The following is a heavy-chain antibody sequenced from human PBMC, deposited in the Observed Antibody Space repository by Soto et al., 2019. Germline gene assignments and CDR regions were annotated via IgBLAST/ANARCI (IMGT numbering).Heavy chain of an antibody. CDR3: AKDRVDYGDYRGLDY. J-gene: IGHJ4*02. V-gene: IGHV3-23*01. D-gene: IGHD4-17*01. CDR1: GFTFSSYA. Sequence: EVQLLESGGGLVQPGGSLRLSCAASGFTFSSYAMTWVRQAPGKGLEWVSAISGSGTNRYYADSVKGRFTISRDNSKNTLYLQTNSLRAEDTAVYYCAKDRVDYGDYRGLDYWGQGTLVTVSS. CDR2: ISGSGTNR.